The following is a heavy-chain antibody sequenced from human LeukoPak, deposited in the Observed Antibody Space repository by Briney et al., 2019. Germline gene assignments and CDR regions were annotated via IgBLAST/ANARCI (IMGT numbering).Heavy chain of an antibody. V-gene: IGHV3-30*03. CDR1: GFLFSTYG. J-gene: IGHJ3*02. D-gene: IGHD2-2*01. CDR3: ATDIVVVPVAPSAFDI. Sequence: PGRSLRLSCAASGFLFSTYGMHWVRQAPGKGLEWVAVISYDGNNKYYADSVKGRFIISRDNSKNTLYLQMNSLRAEDTAVYYCATDIVVVPVAPSAFDIWGQGTMVTVSS. CDR2: ISYDGNNK.